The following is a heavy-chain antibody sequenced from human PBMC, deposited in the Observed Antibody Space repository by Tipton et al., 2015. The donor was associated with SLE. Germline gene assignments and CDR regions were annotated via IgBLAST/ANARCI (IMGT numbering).Heavy chain of an antibody. D-gene: IGHD6-13*01. CDR2: ISTRNYYT. J-gene: IGHJ2*01. V-gene: IGHV3-21*03. Sequence: SLRLSCAASGFTFSSYSMNWVRQAPGKGLEWVSSISTRNYYTKYADSVKGRFTISRDNAENSLYLQMNSLRAEDTAVYYCARDDWSSSWYLPGYLDLWGRGTVVTVSS. CDR3: ARDDWSSSWYLPGYLDL. CDR1: GFTFSSYS.